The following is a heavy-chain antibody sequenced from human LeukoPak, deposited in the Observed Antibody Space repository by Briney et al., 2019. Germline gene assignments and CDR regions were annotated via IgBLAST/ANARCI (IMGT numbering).Heavy chain of an antibody. J-gene: IGHJ4*02. CDR3: ATWYYYDSSDYYLADY. Sequence: ASVKVSCKVSGYTLTEFSMHWVRQAPGKGLEWMGGFDPEDGETIYAQELQGRVTMTKDTSTDTGYMDLSSLRSEDTAVYYCATWYYYDSSDYYLADYWGQGTLVTVSS. D-gene: IGHD3-22*01. CDR1: GYTLTEFS. V-gene: IGHV1-24*01. CDR2: FDPEDGET.